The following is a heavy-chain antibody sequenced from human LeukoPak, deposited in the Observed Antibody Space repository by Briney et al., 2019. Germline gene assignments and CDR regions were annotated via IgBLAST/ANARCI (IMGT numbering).Heavy chain of an antibody. CDR2: IRSKANSYAT. CDR1: GFTFSGSA. CDR3: TRPEYSSSSVWFDP. V-gene: IGHV3-73*01. D-gene: IGHD6-6*01. J-gene: IGHJ5*02. Sequence: GGSLRLSCAASGFTFSGSAMHWVRQASGKGLEWVGRIRSKANSYATAYAASVKGRFTNSRDDSKNTAYLQMNSLKTEDTAVYYCTRPEYSSSSVWFDPWGQGTLVTVSS.